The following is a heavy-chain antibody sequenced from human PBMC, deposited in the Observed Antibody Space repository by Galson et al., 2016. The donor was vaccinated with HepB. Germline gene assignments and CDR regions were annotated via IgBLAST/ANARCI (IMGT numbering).Heavy chain of an antibody. CDR3: ARAGRGLTFDD. CDR1: GDSINSDGYY. V-gene: IGHV4-31*03. Sequence: TLSLTCTVSGDSINSDGYYWSWIRQHPGKGLEWIGYIYHTGATFHNRSFKSRLTLSLDPSRTQFSLQSPSVTAADTAVYFCARAGRGLTFDDWGQGTLATVSS. CDR2: IYHTGAT. D-gene: IGHD1-1*01. J-gene: IGHJ4*02.